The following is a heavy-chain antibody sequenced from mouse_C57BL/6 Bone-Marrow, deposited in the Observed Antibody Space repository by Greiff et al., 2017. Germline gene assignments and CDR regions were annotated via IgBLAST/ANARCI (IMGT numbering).Heavy chain of an antibody. J-gene: IGHJ3*01. CDR2: ISGGGGNT. D-gene: IGHD2-4*01. Sequence: EVQVVESGGGLVKPGGSLKLSCAASGFTFSSYTMSWVRQTPEKRLAWVATISGGGGNTYYPDSVKGRFTISRDNAKNTLYLQMSSLRSEDTALYYCARRGDYEWAWFAYWGQGTLVTVSA. CDR1: GFTFSSYT. CDR3: ARRGDYEWAWFAY. V-gene: IGHV5-9*01.